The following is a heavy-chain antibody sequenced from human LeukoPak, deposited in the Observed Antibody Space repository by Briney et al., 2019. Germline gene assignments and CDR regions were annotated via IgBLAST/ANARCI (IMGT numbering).Heavy chain of an antibody. CDR1: GFTFSNYW. V-gene: IGHV3-74*01. CDR2: INPDGSNT. CDR3: AKGRVRQFDPFDY. J-gene: IGHJ4*02. Sequence: GGSLRLSCAASGFTFSNYWMHWVRHDPGKGLVWVSYINPDGSNTNYADSVKGRFTISRDNAKNALYLQMNSLRAEDTAVYYCAKGRVRQFDPFDYWGQGTLVTVSS. D-gene: IGHD1-1*01.